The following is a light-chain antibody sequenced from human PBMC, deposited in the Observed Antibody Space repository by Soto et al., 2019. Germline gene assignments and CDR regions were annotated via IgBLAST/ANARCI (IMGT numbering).Light chain of an antibody. J-gene: IGKJ4*01. CDR3: HQSYRTPVP. CDR1: QSISSY. V-gene: IGKV1-39*01. Sequence: DIQMTQSPSSLSASVGNRVTITCRASQSISSYLNWYQQKPGEAPKLLIYAASNLQSGVPSRFSGGGSGTDFTLNITGLQPEDSATYYCHQSYRTPVPVGGGTKV. CDR2: AAS.